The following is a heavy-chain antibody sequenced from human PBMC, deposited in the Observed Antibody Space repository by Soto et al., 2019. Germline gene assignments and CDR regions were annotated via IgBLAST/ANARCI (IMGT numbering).Heavy chain of an antibody. CDR3: TRGMGIPTTAPKFGL. D-gene: IGHD3-16*01. V-gene: IGHV4-30-4*01. CDR1: GGSISSGDYY. J-gene: IGHJ4*02. CDR2: IYYSGST. Sequence: QVQLQESGPGLVKPSQTLSLTCTVSGGSISSGDYYWTWIRQPPGKGLEWIAYIYYSGSTYNPSLKSRVTMSEDTSKNQFSLSLSSVTAADTAVYYCTRGMGIPTTAPKFGLWGLGTLVTVSS.